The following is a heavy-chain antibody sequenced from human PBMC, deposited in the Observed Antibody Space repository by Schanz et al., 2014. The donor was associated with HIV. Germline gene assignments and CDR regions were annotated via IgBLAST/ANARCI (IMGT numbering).Heavy chain of an antibody. J-gene: IGHJ4*02. CDR3: ARDYSGYDEFDY. Sequence: EVQLVESGGGLVKPGGSLRLACAGSRLTFSGYSMNWVRQAPGKGLEWVSDIYRSGNTHYAESVKGRFTMVRDSSRNTLSLVMTSLRPDDTATYYCARDYSGYDEFDYWGQGTLVAVSS. V-gene: IGHV3-21*04. CDR1: RLTFSGYS. CDR2: IYRSGNT. D-gene: IGHD5-12*01.